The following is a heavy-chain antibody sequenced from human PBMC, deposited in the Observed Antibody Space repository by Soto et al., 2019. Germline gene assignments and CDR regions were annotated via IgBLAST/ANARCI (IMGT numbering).Heavy chain of an antibody. J-gene: IGHJ4*02. Sequence: QVQLVESGGGVVQPGRSLRLSCAASGFTFSSYGMHWVRQAPGKGLEWVAVISYDGSNKYYADSVKGRFTISRDNSKNTLYLQMNSLRAEDTAVYYCAKESGDYYDSSGYYFWGQGTLVTVSS. V-gene: IGHV3-30*18. CDR1: GFTFSSYG. D-gene: IGHD3-22*01. CDR3: AKESGDYYDSSGYYF. CDR2: ISYDGSNK.